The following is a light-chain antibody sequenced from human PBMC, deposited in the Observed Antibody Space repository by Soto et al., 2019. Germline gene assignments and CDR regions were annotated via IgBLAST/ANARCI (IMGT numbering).Light chain of an antibody. CDR2: DAS. Sequence: EIVLTQSPATLSLSPGERATLSCRASQSVSGYLAWYHQRSGQAPRLLIFDASIRVPTTPARFSGSVSGTEFTLTISSLESEDFAVYFCQQYADRPRTFGQGTKVDIK. CDR1: QSVSGY. J-gene: IGKJ1*01. V-gene: IGKV3-11*01. CDR3: QQYADRPRT.